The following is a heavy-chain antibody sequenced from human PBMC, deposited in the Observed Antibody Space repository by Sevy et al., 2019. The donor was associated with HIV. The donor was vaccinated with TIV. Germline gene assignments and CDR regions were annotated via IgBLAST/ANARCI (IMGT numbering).Heavy chain of an antibody. CDR1: GGSIRSYC. Sequence: SETLSLTCAVSGGSIRSYCWSWIRQSPGKGLEWIGYIDYSGSTNYNPSLKSRVSMSIDTSTNRFSLKLSSVTAADTALYYCGGLDYHYYHAMDVWGQGTTVTVSS. CDR2: IDYSGST. J-gene: IGHJ6*02. CDR3: GGLDYHYYHAMDV. V-gene: IGHV4-59*03. D-gene: IGHD3-10*01.